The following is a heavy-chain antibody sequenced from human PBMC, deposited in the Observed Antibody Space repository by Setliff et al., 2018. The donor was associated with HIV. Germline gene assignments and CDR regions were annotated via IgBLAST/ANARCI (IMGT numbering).Heavy chain of an antibody. CDR1: GGSISSDY. V-gene: IGHV4-59*12. CDR2: IYYSGHT. CDR3: ARDIWAYGLMGS. D-gene: IGHD4-17*01. Sequence: SETLSLTCTVSGGSISSDYWSWIRQPPGKGLEWVGYIYYSGHTNYNPSLKSRVTLSLDNSKNQFSLKLTSVTAADTAVYYCARDIWAYGLMGSWGQGTLVTVSS. J-gene: IGHJ5*02.